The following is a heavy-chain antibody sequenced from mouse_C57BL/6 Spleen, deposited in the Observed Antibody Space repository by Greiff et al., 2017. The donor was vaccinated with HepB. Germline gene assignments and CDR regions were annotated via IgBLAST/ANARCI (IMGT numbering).Heavy chain of an antibody. CDR3: ARHLFYSNYDYFDY. V-gene: IGHV5-6*01. CDR1: GFTFSSYG. Sequence: EVKLLESGGDLVKPGGSLKLSCAASGFTFSSYGMSWVRQTPDKRLEWVATISSGGSYTYYPDSVKGRFTISRDNAKNTLYLQMSSLKSEDTAMYYCARHLFYSNYDYFDYWGQGTTLTVSS. D-gene: IGHD2-5*01. CDR2: ISSGGSYT. J-gene: IGHJ2*01.